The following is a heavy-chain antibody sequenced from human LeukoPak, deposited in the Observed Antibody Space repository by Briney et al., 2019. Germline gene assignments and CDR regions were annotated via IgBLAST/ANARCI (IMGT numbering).Heavy chain of an antibody. CDR1: GFTFSSYA. CDR2: ISGSGGST. V-gene: IGHV3-23*01. CDR3: AKGHYDILTGLDY. Sequence: GGSLRLSCAASGFTFSSYAMSWVRQAPGKGLEWVSGISGSGGSTYYADSVKGRFTISRDNSKNTLYLQMNSLRAEDTAVYYCAKGHYDILTGLDYWGQGTLVTVSS. J-gene: IGHJ4*02. D-gene: IGHD3-9*01.